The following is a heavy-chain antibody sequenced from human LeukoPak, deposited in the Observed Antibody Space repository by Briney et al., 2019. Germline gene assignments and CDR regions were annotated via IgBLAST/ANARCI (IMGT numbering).Heavy chain of an antibody. Sequence: GGSLRLSCAASGFTVSSNYMSWVRQAPGKGLEWVSVIYSGGSTYYADSVKGRFTISRDNSKNPLSLQMKILIAEDTVVYYSAREEGGYCRSTTCYWASFAPWGQGTLVTVSS. J-gene: IGHJ5*02. CDR3: AREEGGYCRSTTCYWASFAP. D-gene: IGHD2-2*01. V-gene: IGHV3-66*01. CDR1: GFTVSSNY. CDR2: IYSGGST.